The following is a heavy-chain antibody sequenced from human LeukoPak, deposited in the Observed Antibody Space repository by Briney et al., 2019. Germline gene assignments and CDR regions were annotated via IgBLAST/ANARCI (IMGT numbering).Heavy chain of an antibody. CDR3: ATLVPATYYFDY. D-gene: IGHD6-6*01. J-gene: IGHJ4*02. CDR2: FDPEDGET. CDR1: GYTLTELS. V-gene: IGHV1-24*01. Sequence: VASVKVSFKCSGYTLTELSTHWVRQAPGKGLEWMGGFDPEDGETISGQKFQGRVTMTEEKSTDTANMELSSLGSEDTAVYYCATLVPATYYFDYWGQGTLVSVCS.